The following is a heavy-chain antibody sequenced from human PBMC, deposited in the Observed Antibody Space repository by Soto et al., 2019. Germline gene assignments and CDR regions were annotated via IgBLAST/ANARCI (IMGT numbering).Heavy chain of an antibody. Sequence: GGSLRLSCAASGFTFSSYSMNWVRQAPGKGLEWVSSISSSSSYIYYADSVKGRFTISRDNAKNSLYLQMNSLRAEDTAVYYCARDHLAMMGPDAFDIWGQGTMVTVSS. J-gene: IGHJ3*02. CDR1: GFTFSSYS. V-gene: IGHV3-21*01. CDR3: ARDHLAMMGPDAFDI. D-gene: IGHD2-2*01. CDR2: ISSSSSYI.